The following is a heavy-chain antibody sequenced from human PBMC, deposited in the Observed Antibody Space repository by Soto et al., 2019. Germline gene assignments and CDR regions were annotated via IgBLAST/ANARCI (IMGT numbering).Heavy chain of an antibody. CDR2: INSDGSST. CDR3: ARGNYYDSSGYSRIYYYYGMDV. V-gene: IGHV3-74*01. J-gene: IGHJ6*02. CDR1: GFTFSSYW. Sequence: LRLSCAASGFTFSSYWMHWVRQAPGKGLVWVSRINSDGSSTSYADSVKGRFTISRDNAKNTLYLQMNSLRAEDTAVYYCARGNYYDSSGYSRIYYYYGMDVWGQGTTVTVSS. D-gene: IGHD3-22*01.